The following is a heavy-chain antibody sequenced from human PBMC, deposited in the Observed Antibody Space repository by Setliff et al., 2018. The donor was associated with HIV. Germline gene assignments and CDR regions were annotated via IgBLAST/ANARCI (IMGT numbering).Heavy chain of an antibody. Sequence: ASVKVSCKASGYTLTNYAMHWVRQAPGQRLEWMGCINAGNDNTKYSQNFQGRVTITKDTSASTVYMELSSLRSEDTALYYCTRVMGATTGFHDYWGQGALVTVSS. J-gene: IGHJ4*02. V-gene: IGHV1-3*01. D-gene: IGHD1-26*01. CDR1: GYTLTNYA. CDR2: INAGNDNT. CDR3: TRVMGATTGFHDY.